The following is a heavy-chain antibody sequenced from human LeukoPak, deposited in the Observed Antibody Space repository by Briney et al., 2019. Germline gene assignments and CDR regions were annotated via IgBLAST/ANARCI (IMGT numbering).Heavy chain of an antibody. CDR3: ARERDSSGYYPYYFDY. CDR1: GGSISSYY. V-gene: IGHV4-59*12. D-gene: IGHD3-22*01. CDR2: IYYSGST. Sequence: PSETLSLTCTVSGGSISSYYWSWIRQPPWKGLEWIVYIYYSGSTYYNPSLKSRVTISVDTSKNQFSLKLSSVTAADTAVYYCARERDSSGYYPYYFDYWGQGTLVAVSS. J-gene: IGHJ4*02.